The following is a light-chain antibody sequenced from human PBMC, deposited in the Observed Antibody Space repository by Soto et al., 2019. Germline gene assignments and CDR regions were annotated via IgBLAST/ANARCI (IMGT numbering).Light chain of an antibody. Sequence: EIVLTQSPATLSLSPGERATLSCRASQSVSSYLAWYQQKPGQAPRLLIYDASNRATGIPARFSGSGSGTDFTLTISSLEPEDFAVYYCQQRSNWYTFGQGTQLVIK. J-gene: IGKJ2*01. CDR2: DAS. CDR1: QSVSSY. CDR3: QQRSNWYT. V-gene: IGKV3-11*01.